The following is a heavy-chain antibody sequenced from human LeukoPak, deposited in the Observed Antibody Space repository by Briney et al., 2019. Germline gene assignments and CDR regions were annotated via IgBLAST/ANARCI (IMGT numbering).Heavy chain of an antibody. J-gene: IGHJ4*02. V-gene: IGHV5-51*01. CDR3: ARLQWATGAAIRGYFDF. Sequence: KPGESLKISCKGSGYSFSNYWIGWVRQMPGKGLEWMGIICAGDSDGDSETRYSPSFQGQVTISADKSVSAAYLQWSSLKASDTAIYYCARLQWATGAAIRGYFDFWGQGTLVTVSS. CDR2: ICAGDSDGDSET. CDR1: GYSFSNYW. D-gene: IGHD1-26*01.